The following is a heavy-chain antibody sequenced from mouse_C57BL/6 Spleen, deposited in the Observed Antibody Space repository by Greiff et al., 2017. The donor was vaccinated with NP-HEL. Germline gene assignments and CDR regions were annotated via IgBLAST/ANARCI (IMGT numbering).Heavy chain of an antibody. CDR2: INPSTGGT. J-gene: IGHJ2*01. V-gene: IGHV1-42*01. Sequence: VQLQQSGPELVKPGASVKISCKASGYSFTGYYMNWVKQSPEKSLEWIGEINPSTGGTTYNQMFKAKATLTVDKSSSTAYMQLKSLTSEDSAVYYCARNPYYFDYWGQGTTLTVSS. CDR3: ARNPYYFDY. CDR1: GYSFTGYY.